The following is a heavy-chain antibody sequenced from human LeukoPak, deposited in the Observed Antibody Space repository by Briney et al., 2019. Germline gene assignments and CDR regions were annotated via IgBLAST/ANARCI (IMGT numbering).Heavy chain of an antibody. CDR3: ARAGATVVTASNWFDP. D-gene: IGHD2-21*02. CDR1: GRSFSGYY. V-gene: IGHV4-34*01. CDR2: INHSGST. J-gene: IGHJ5*02. Sequence: PSETLSLTCAVYGRSFSGYYWSWIRQPPAKELEWIGEINHSGSTNYNPSLKSRVTISVDTSKNQFSLKLSSVTAAYTAVYDCARAGATVVTASNWFDPWGQGTLVTVSS.